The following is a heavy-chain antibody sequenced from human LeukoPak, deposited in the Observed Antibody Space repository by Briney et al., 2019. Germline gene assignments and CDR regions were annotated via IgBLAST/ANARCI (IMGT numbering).Heavy chain of an antibody. Sequence: ASVKVSCKASGYTLTDHYMHWLRWAPGQGFEWMGWINPQNGATVYAKKFQGRVTMTRDTPVNTLYMELTNLRSDDTGVYYCAKEGYSNGPDPWGPGSLVTVSS. V-gene: IGHV1-2*02. CDR1: GYTLTDHY. J-gene: IGHJ5*02. CDR2: INPQNGAT. D-gene: IGHD4-11*01. CDR3: AKEGYSNGPDP.